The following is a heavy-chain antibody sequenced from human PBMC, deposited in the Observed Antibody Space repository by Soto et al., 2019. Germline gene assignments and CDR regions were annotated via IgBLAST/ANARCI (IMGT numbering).Heavy chain of an antibody. CDR2: IVPLFGTA. CDR3: ARDGDPGYSFWSGPLGGGRFDP. V-gene: IGHV1-69*12. CDR1: GGTFGNTA. J-gene: IGHJ5*02. D-gene: IGHD3-3*01. Sequence: QVQLVQSGAEVKEPGSSVNVSCKTSGGTFGNTAVTWVRQVPGQGLEWIGGIVPLFGTANYAQKFRGRVMSTADGSTSTAYLDLSSLRSDDTAIYYCARDGDPGYSFWSGPLGGGRFDPWGQGTLVTVS.